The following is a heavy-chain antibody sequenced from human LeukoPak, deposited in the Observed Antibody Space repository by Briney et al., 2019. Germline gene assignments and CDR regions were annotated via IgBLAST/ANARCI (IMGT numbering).Heavy chain of an antibody. Sequence: SETLSLMCTVCVGLINRYYWRWLRRPAGRGLEWLGRIYTSGSTNHNPSLKSRVTMSVDTSKNQFSLKLSSVTAADTAVYYCARDPDYGDYEIDYWGQGTLVTVSS. V-gene: IGHV4-4*07. D-gene: IGHD4-17*01. CDR2: IYTSGST. CDR1: VGLINRYY. J-gene: IGHJ4*02. CDR3: ARDPDYGDYEIDY.